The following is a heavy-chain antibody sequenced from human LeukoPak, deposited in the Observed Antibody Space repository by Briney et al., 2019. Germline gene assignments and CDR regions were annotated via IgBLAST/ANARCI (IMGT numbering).Heavy chain of an antibody. J-gene: IGHJ4*02. CDR1: GFTFSNYA. Sequence: GGSLRLSCAASGFTFSNYAMTWVRQAPGMGLEWVSAISGSGSKTYYADSVKGRFTISRDNSKNTLYLQLNSLRAEDTAIYYCAKEPNSDFWSASDYWGQGTLVTVSS. V-gene: IGHV3-23*01. D-gene: IGHD3-3*01. CDR2: ISGSGSKT. CDR3: AKEPNSDFWSASDY.